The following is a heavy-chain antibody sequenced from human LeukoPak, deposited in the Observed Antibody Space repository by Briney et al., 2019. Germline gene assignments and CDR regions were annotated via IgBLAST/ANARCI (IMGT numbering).Heavy chain of an antibody. D-gene: IGHD3-16*02. V-gene: IGHV1-24*01. CDR1: GYTLTELS. CDR2: FDPEDGET. Sequence: EASVKVSCKVSGYTLTELSMHWVRQAPGKGLEWMGGFDPEDGETIYAQKFQGRDTMTEDTSTDTAYMELSSLRSEDTAVYYCATARITFGGVIVMPFDYWGQGTLVTVSS. J-gene: IGHJ4*02. CDR3: ATARITFGGVIVMPFDY.